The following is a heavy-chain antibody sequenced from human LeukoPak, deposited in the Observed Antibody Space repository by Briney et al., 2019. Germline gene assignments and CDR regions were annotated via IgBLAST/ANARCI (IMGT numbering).Heavy chain of an antibody. CDR1: GYSFTSYW. D-gene: IGHD6-13*01. J-gene: IGHJ4*02. V-gene: IGHV5-51*01. Sequence: GESLKISCKGSGYSFTSYWIGWVRQMPGKGLEWMGIIYPGDSDTRYSPSFQGQVTISADKSISTAYLQWSSLKASDTAMYYCARRVRGGIAAAGFDYWGQGTLVIVSS. CDR2: IYPGDSDT. CDR3: ARRVRGGIAAAGFDY.